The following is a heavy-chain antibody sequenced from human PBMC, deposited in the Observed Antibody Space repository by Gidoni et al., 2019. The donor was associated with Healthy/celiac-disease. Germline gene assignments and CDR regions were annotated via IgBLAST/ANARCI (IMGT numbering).Heavy chain of an antibody. CDR2: INPSGGSR. D-gene: IGHD1-26*01. Sequence: QLVQSGAEVKKPGASVQVCCTASGYTFTSCYMHWVRQAPGQWLEWMGIINPSGGSRSYAQKYQGRVTMTRDTSTSTVYMELGSLRSEDTAVYYCARDKRELPSDYWGQGTLVTVSS. CDR3: ARDKRELPSDY. CDR1: GYTFTSCY. V-gene: IGHV1-46*01. J-gene: IGHJ4*02.